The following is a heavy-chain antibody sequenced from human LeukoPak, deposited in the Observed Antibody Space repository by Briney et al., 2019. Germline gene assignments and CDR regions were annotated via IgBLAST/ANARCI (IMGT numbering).Heavy chain of an antibody. J-gene: IGHJ5*02. V-gene: IGHV1-18*01. CDR1: GYTFTSYG. D-gene: IGHD3-9*01. CDR2: ISAYNGNT. CDR3: ARENYVILTGYPKGDWFDP. Sequence: ASVKVSCKAPGYTFTSYGISWVRQAPGQGREWMGWISAYNGNTNYAQELQGRVTMTTDTSTSTAYMELRSLRSDDTAVYYCARENYVILTGYPKGDWFDPWGQGTLVTVSS.